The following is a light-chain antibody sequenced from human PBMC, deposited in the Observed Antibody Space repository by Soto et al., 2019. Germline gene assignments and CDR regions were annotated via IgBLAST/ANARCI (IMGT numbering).Light chain of an antibody. CDR3: VEASLLPHA. J-gene: IGKJ1*01. Sequence: DVVLTQTPLSSPVTLGQPASISCKSSQSLAYSDGNIYLNWLQQRPGQPPRLLIYKTSNRFSGVTDRFSGSGTGTDFTLKISKVEAEDVGVYYCVEASLLPHAFGQGTKLEIK. V-gene: IGKV2-24*01. CDR2: KTS. CDR1: QSLAYSDGNIY.